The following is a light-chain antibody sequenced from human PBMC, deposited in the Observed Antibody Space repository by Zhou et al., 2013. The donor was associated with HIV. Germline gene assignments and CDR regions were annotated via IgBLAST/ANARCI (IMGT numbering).Light chain of an antibody. J-gene: IGKJ3*01. CDR2: DAS. V-gene: IGKV1-13*02. CDR1: QDIRSA. CDR3: QQYDTLQFT. Sequence: AIQMTQSPSSLSASVGDRVTISCRASQDIRSALAWYQQNLGKAPKLLIYDASNLESGVPSRFSGIGSGTEFTFTISSLQPEDIATYYCQQYDTLQFTFGPGTKVDIK.